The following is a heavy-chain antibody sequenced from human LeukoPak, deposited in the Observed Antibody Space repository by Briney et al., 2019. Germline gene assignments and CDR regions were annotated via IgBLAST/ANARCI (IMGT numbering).Heavy chain of an antibody. CDR1: GFTFSSYS. Sequence: GSLRLSCAASGFTFSSYSMNWVRQAPGKGLEWVSSISSSSSYIYYADSVKGRFTISRDNAKNSLYLQMNSLRAEDTAVYYCAREAWPLDNWFDPWGQGTLVTVSS. CDR2: ISSSSSYI. V-gene: IGHV3-21*01. D-gene: IGHD5-12*01. CDR3: AREAWPLDNWFDP. J-gene: IGHJ5*02.